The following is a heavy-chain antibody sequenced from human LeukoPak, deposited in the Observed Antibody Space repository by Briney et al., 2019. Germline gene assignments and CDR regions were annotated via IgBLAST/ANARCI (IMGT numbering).Heavy chain of an antibody. J-gene: IGHJ4*02. V-gene: IGHV3-23*01. D-gene: IGHD5-12*01. CDR3: AKDRIAREDSGYDLGDH. CDR2: MTGSVGST. CDR1: GFTFSSYA. Sequence: PGGSLRLSCAASGFTFSSYAMSWVRQAPGEGLEWVSAMTGSVGSTYYADSVKGRFTISRDNSKNTLYLQMNSLRAEDTAVYYCAKDRIAREDSGYDLGDHWGQGTLVTVSS.